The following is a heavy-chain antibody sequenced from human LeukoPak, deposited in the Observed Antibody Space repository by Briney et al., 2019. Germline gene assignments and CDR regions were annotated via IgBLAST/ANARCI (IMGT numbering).Heavy chain of an antibody. J-gene: IGHJ4*02. D-gene: IGHD3-3*01. CDR1: GFTFSSYW. CDR3: FWMSPPAG. Sequence: GGSLRLSCAASGFTFSSYWMHWVRQAPGKGLVWVSRINSDGSTTNYADSAKGRFTISRDNAKNTLYLQMNGLRAEDTAVYYCFWMSPPAGWGQGTLVTVSS. V-gene: IGHV3-74*01. CDR2: INSDGSTT.